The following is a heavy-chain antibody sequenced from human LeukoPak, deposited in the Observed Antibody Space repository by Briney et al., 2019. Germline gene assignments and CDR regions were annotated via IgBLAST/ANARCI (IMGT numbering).Heavy chain of an antibody. CDR3: ATETSSFGYSGYDSNY. Sequence: SVKVSCKASGGTFSSYAISWVRQAPGQGLEWMGRIIPILGIANYAQKFQGRVTITADKSTSTAYMELSSLRSEDTAVYYCATETSSFGYSGYDSNYWGQGTLVTVSS. CDR2: IIPILGIA. J-gene: IGHJ4*02. D-gene: IGHD5-12*01. CDR1: GGTFSSYA. V-gene: IGHV1-69*04.